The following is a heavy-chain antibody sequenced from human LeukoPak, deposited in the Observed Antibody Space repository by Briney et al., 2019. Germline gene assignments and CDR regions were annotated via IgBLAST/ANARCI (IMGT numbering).Heavy chain of an antibody. CDR3: AKDLGGGSGCYDL. V-gene: IGHV3-30*04. D-gene: IGHD6-19*01. CDR1: GFTFSGSA. CDR2: ISYDGSNK. J-gene: IGHJ2*01. Sequence: GGSLRLSCAASGFTFSGSAIHWVRQAPGKGLEWVAIISYDGSNKYYADSVQGRFTISRDNSKNTLYLQMNSLRAEDTAVYYCAKDLGGGSGCYDLWGRGTLVTVSS.